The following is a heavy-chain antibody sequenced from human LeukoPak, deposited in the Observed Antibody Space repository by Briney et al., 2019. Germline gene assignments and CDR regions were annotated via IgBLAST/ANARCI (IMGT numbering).Heavy chain of an antibody. CDR2: INHSGST. CDR1: GGSFSGYY. V-gene: IGHV4-34*01. CDR3: AASVWFGELIDSP. J-gene: IGHJ5*02. Sequence: SETLSLTCAVYGGSFSGYYWSWIRQPPGKGLEWIGEINHSGSTNYNPSLKSRVTISVDTSKNQFSLKLSSVTAADTAVYYCAASVWFGELIDSPWGQGTLVTVSS. D-gene: IGHD3-10*01.